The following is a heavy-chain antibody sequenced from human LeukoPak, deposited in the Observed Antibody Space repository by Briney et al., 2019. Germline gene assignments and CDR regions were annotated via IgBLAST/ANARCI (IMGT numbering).Heavy chain of an antibody. D-gene: IGHD5-24*01. CDR3: ARNRDGYNSFDY. CDR1: GGSINNGGYY. CDR2: IYYSGSS. J-gene: IGHJ4*02. V-gene: IGHV4-31*03. Sequence: SETLSLTCTVSGGSINNGGYYCRWVRQHPGKGLEWIGYIYYSGSSYYNPALRIRVTISVDTSKTHFSLKLSSVTAADTAVYYCARNRDGYNSFDYWGQGTLVTVSS.